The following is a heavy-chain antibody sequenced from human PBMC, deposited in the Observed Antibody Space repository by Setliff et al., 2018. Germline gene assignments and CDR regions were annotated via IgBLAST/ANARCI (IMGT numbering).Heavy chain of an antibody. CDR1: GSTVTESS. J-gene: IGHJ3*02. V-gene: IGHV1-24*01. CDR2: FDPEDGER. Sequence: ASVKVSCKVSGSTVTESSMHWVRQAPGKGLEWMGGFDPEDGERIYAQHFQGRLTMTEDTSTDTAYMELSSLRSEDTAVYYCTRDTNIVVVPPHRTAFDIWGQGTMVTVSS. D-gene: IGHD2-2*01. CDR3: TRDTNIVVVPPHRTAFDI.